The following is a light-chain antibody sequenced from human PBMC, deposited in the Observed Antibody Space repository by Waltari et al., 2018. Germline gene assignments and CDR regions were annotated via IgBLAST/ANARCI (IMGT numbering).Light chain of an antibody. CDR3: QMWDNSAVV. Sequence: SYELTQPHSVSVSPGQTASITCSGDCVGDKCGSWYQQKPGQSPMLVIFQDITRPSGITEVFSGSSSGKTATLTISGTQAIGEADYYCQMWDNSAVVVGGGTKLTGL. V-gene: IGLV3-1*01. CDR1: CVGDKC. CDR2: QDI. J-gene: IGLJ2*01.